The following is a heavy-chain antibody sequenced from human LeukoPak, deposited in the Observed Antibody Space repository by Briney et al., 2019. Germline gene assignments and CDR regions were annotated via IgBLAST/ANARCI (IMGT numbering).Heavy chain of an antibody. D-gene: IGHD6-19*01. CDR2: ISGSGGST. J-gene: IGHJ4*02. CDR1: GFTFSSYW. CDR3: AKDGRYSSGWYGY. Sequence: GGSLRLSCAASGFTFSSYWMHWVRQAPGKGLEWVSAISGSGGSTYYADSVKGRFTISRDNSKNTLYLQMNSLRAEDTAVYYCAKDGRYSSGWYGYWGQGTLVTVSS. V-gene: IGHV3-23*01.